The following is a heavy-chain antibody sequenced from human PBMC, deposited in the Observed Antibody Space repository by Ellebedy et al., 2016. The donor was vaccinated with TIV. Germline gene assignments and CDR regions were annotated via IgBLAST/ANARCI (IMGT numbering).Heavy chain of an antibody. D-gene: IGHD3-3*01. V-gene: IGHV3-74*01. CDR2: ISSDGSHI. CDR3: AREWSAFDL. CDR1: GFTFSSYY. J-gene: IGHJ3*01. Sequence: GESLKISCAASGFTFSSYYMHWVRQAPGTGLVWVSHISSDGSHINYADSVKGRFTISRDNAKNTLYLQMNSLRAEDTAVYYCAREWSAFDLWGQGTMVTVSS.